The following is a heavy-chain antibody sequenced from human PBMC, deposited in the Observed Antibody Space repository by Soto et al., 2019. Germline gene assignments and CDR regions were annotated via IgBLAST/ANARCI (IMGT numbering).Heavy chain of an antibody. CDR3: ARGLIMVRGVKLSNNWFDP. D-gene: IGHD3-10*01. J-gene: IGHJ5*02. Sequence: SETLSLTCTVSGGSISSSSYYWGWIRQPPGKGLEWIGSIYYSGRTYYNPSLKSRVTISVDTSKNQFSLKLSSVTAADTAVYYCARGLIMVRGVKLSNNWFDPWGQGTLVTVSS. CDR1: GGSISSSSYY. V-gene: IGHV4-39*01. CDR2: IYYSGRT.